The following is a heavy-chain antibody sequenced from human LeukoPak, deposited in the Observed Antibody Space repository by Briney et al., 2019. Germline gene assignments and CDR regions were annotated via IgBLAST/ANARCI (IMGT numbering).Heavy chain of an antibody. Sequence: ASVKVSCKASGGTFSSYAISWVRQAPGQGLEWMGWINPNSGGTNYAQKFQGRVTMTRDTSISTAYMELSRLRSDDTAVYYCARTHDYGDYVDYWGQGTLVTVS. CDR1: GGTFSSYA. V-gene: IGHV1-2*02. D-gene: IGHD4-17*01. CDR3: ARTHDYGDYVDY. CDR2: INPNSGGT. J-gene: IGHJ4*02.